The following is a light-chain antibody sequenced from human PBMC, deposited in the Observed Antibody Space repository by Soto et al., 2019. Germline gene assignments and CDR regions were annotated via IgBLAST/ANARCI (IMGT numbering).Light chain of an antibody. CDR3: CSYAGSDTWV. CDR2: EVT. V-gene: IGLV2-23*02. Sequence: QSALTQPASVSGSPGQSIAISCTGTSSDVGRYNFVSWYQQHPGKAPKLVISEVTKRPSGASSRFSGSKSGNTASLTISGLQADDEADYYCCSYAGSDTWVFGGGTKLTVL. CDR1: SSDVGRYNF. J-gene: IGLJ3*02.